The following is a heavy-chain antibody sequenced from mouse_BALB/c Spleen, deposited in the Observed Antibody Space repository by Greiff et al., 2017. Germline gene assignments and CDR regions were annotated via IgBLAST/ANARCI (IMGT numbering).Heavy chain of an antibody. J-gene: IGHJ4*01. D-gene: IGHD2-1*01. V-gene: IGHV1-69*02. CDR2: IDPSDSET. CDR1: GYTFTSYW. Sequence: QVQLQQPGAELVKPGAPVKLSCKASGYTFTSYWMNWVKQRPGRGLEWIGRIDPSDSETHYNQKFKDKATLTVDKSSSTAYIQLSSLTSEDSAVYYCARDGNYKDYYAMDDWGQGTSVTVSS. CDR3: ARDGNYKDYYAMDD.